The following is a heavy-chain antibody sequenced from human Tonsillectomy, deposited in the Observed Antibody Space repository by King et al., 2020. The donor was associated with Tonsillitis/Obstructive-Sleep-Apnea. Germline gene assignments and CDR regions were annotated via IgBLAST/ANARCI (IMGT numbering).Heavy chain of an antibody. D-gene: IGHD6-19*01. J-gene: IGHJ4*02. V-gene: IGHV1-69*10. CDR3: AKRDSSGWPTPNFDY. CDR1: GGTFSSYA. CDR2: IIPILGIA. Sequence: QLVQSGAEVKKPGSSVKVSCKASGGTFSSYAISWVRQAPGQGLEWMGGIIPILGIANNAQKFQGRVTITADKSTSTAYMELSSLRSEDTAVYYCAKRDSSGWPTPNFDYWGQGTLVTVSS.